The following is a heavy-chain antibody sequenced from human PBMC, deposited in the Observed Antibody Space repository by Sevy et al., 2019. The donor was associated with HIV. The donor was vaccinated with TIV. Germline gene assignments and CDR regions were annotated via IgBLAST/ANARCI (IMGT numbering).Heavy chain of an antibody. D-gene: IGHD3-22*01. V-gene: IGHV3-15*01. CDR2: IKSDGGTA. Sequence: GGSLRLSCAASESIVTNAWMSWVRQAPGKGLERVGRIKSDGGTADYASHLKGRFTISRDASENMLYLQMHSLKSEDTAVYYCTTYYDSTGYYLYLDFDYWGQGTQVTVSS. J-gene: IGHJ4*02. CDR1: ESIVTNAW. CDR3: TTYYDSTGYYLYLDFDY.